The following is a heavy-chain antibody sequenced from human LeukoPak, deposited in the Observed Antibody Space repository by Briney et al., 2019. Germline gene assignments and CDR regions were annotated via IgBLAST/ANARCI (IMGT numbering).Heavy chain of an antibody. J-gene: IGHJ4*02. CDR2: ISGSGGST. V-gene: IGHV3-23*01. Sequence: PGGSLRLSCAASGFAFSSYAMSWVRQAPGKGLEWVSAISGSGGSTYYADSVKGRFTISRDNSKNTLYLQMNSLRAEDTAVYYCAKDPLGARRPFDYWGQGTLVTVSS. D-gene: IGHD1-26*01. CDR3: AKDPLGARRPFDY. CDR1: GFAFSSYA.